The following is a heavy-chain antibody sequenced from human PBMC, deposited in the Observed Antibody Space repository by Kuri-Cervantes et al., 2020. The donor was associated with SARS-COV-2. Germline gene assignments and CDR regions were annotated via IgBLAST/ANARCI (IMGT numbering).Heavy chain of an antibody. CDR2: INTDGSST. Sequence: GESLKISCAASGLTFSSYWMHWVRQAPGKGLVWVSGINTDGSSTRYADSVKGRFTISRDNAKNTLYLQMNSLRAEDTAVYYCARVGSGLDWYFDLWGRGTLVTVSS. D-gene: IGHD1-26*01. CDR3: ARVGSGLDWYFDL. J-gene: IGHJ2*01. V-gene: IGHV3-74*01. CDR1: GLTFSSYW.